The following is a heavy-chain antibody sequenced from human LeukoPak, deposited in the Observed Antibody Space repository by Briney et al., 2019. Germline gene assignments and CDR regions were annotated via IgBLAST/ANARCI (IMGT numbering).Heavy chain of an antibody. CDR2: IYTSGST. CDR3: ARGDTMVRGVIFDP. D-gene: IGHD3-10*01. Sequence: SETLSLTCIVSGGSISSYYWSWIRQPPGKGLEWIGYIYTSGSTNYNPSLKSRVTISVDTSENQFSLKLSSVTAADTAVYYCARGDTMVRGVIFDPWGQGTLVTVSS. CDR1: GGSISSYY. J-gene: IGHJ5*02. V-gene: IGHV4-4*09.